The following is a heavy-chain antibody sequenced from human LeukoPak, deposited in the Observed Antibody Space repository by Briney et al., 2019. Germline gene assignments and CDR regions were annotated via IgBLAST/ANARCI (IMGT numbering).Heavy chain of an antibody. D-gene: IGHD3-10*01. Sequence: SETLSLTCTVSGGSISSSNWWSWVRQPPGKGLEWIGEIYHSGSTNYNPSLKSRITISVDTSKNQFSLKLSSVTAADTAVYYCARLPDYYSRHGAPGWGQGTLVTVSS. CDR3: ARLPDYYSRHGAPG. CDR2: IYHSGST. J-gene: IGHJ4*02. CDR1: GGSISSSNW. V-gene: IGHV4-4*02.